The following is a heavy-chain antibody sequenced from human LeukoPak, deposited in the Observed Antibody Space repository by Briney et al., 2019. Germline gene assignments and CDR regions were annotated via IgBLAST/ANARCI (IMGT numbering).Heavy chain of an antibody. CDR2: ISAYNGNT. J-gene: IGHJ5*02. V-gene: IGHV1-18*01. CDR1: GYTFTSYG. Sequence: GASVKVSCKASGYTFTSYGISWVRQAPGQGLEWMGWISAYNGNTNHAQKLQGRVTMTTDTSTSTAYMELRSLRSDDTAVYYCARDWDYGGKSGYNWFDPRGQGTLVTVSS. CDR3: ARDWDYGGKSGYNWFDP. D-gene: IGHD4-23*01.